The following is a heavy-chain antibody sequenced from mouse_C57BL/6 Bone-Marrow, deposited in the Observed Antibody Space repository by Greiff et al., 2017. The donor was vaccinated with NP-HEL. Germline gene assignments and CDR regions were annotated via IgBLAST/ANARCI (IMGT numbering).Heavy chain of an antibody. CDR2: ISNGGGSP. CDR1: GFTFSDYY. D-gene: IGHD1-1*01. V-gene: IGHV5-12*01. J-gene: IGHJ1*03. Sequence: EVQVVESGGGLVQPGGSLKLSCAASGFTFSDYYMYWVRQTPEKRLEWVAYISNGGGSPYYPDTVKGRFTISRDHAKNPLYLQMSRLKSEDTAMYYCARLDYYGSSYWYFEVWGTGTTVTVSS. CDR3: ARLDYYGSSYWYFEV.